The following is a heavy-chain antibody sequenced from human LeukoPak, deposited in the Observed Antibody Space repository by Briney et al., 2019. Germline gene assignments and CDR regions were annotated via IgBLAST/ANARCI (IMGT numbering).Heavy chain of an antibody. Sequence: PGGSLRLSCAASGFTFSSIAMSWVRQAPGKGLEWVSTISGSGGTTNYADSVKGRFTFSRDNSKNTLYLQMNSLRAEDTAVYYCAKDLPDYGDYIEGYWGQGTLVTVSS. CDR3: AKDLPDYGDYIEGY. J-gene: IGHJ4*02. D-gene: IGHD4-17*01. V-gene: IGHV3-23*01. CDR2: ISGSGGTT. CDR1: GFTFSSIA.